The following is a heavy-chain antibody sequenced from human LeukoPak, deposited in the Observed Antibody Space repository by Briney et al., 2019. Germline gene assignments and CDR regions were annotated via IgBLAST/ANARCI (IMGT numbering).Heavy chain of an antibody. J-gene: IGHJ4*02. D-gene: IGHD3-10*01. CDR2: INHSEST. Sequence: SETLSLTCTVSGGSISSYYWSWIRQPPGKGLEWIGEINHSESTNYNPSLKSRVTISVDTSKNQFSLKLSSVTAADTAVYYCARLRFGEFQIGAFDYWGQGTLVTVSS. V-gene: IGHV4-34*01. CDR1: GGSISSYY. CDR3: ARLRFGEFQIGAFDY.